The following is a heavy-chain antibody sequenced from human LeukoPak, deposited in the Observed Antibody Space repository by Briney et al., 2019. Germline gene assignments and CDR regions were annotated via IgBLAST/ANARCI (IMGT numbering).Heavy chain of an antibody. CDR3: AGEDNSSGYRPFDI. D-gene: IGHD3-22*01. J-gene: IGHJ3*02. CDR1: GYAFTGYY. Sequence: ASVKVSCKASGYAFTGYYIHWVRQAPGQGLDWMGRINPNNGGTNYAQKFQGRVTMTRDMSMSTAYMELSRLRSDDTAVYYCAGEDNSSGYRPFDIWGQGTMVTVPS. CDR2: INPNNGGT. V-gene: IGHV1-2*06.